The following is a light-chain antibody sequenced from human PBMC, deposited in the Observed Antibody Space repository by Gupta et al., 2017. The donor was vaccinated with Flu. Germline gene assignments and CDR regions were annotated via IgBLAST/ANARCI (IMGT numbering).Light chain of an antibody. Sequence: ELVLTQSPATLSLSPGERATLSCRASQSVSSYLAWYQQKPGQAPRLLIYDASNRATGIPARFSGSGSGTEFTLTISSLEPEDFAVYYCQQRSNWLPLTFGGGTKVEIK. CDR3: QQRSNWLPLT. CDR1: QSVSSY. CDR2: DAS. J-gene: IGKJ4*02. V-gene: IGKV3-11*01.